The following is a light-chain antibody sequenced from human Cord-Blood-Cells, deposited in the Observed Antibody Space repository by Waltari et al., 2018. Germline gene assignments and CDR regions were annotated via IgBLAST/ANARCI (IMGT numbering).Light chain of an antibody. CDR3: SSYTSSSTL. J-gene: IGLJ1*01. CDR2: DVS. CDR1: SSDVGGYNY. V-gene: IGLV2-14*01. Sequence: QSALTQPASVSGSPGPSITIPSPGTSSDVGGYNYVSWYQQHPGKAPKLMIYDVSNRPSGVSNRFSGSKSGNTASLTISGLQAEDEADYYCSSYTSSSTLFGTGTKVTVL.